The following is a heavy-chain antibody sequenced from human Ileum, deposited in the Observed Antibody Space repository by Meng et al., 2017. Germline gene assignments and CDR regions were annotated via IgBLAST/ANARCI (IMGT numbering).Heavy chain of an antibody. V-gene: IGHV1-2*06. J-gene: IGHJ4*02. Sequence: QVQLVQSGAEVKKPGASVKVSCKASGYTFTGYYMHWVRQAPGQGLEWMGRINPNSGGTNYAQKFQGRVTMTRDTSISTAYMELSRLRSDDTAVYYCARDPGGYYDSSGYYAGYYFDYWGQGTLVTVSS. D-gene: IGHD3-22*01. CDR1: GYTFTGYY. CDR2: INPNSGGT. CDR3: ARDPGGYYDSSGYYAGYYFDY.